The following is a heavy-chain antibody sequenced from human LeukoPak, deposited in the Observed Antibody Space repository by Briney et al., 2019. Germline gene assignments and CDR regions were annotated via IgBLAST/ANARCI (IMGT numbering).Heavy chain of an antibody. D-gene: IGHD3-9*01. J-gene: IGHJ4*02. Sequence: SETLSLTCVVYGGSFSGHYWAWIRQPPGKGLEWIAEINHSGATNYVPSLRSRVTISVDTSKAQFSLKLSSVTAADTAVYYCASSRNYDVLTGSWLYYSDYWGQGTQVTVSS. CDR2: INHSGAT. CDR1: GGSFSGHY. V-gene: IGHV4-34*01. CDR3: ASSRNYDVLTGSWLYYSDY.